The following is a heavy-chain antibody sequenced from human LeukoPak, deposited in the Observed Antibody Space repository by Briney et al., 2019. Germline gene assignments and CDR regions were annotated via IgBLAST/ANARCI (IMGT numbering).Heavy chain of an antibody. CDR1: GDSISSGGYY. J-gene: IGHJ4*02. Sequence: SETLSLTYTVSGDSISSGGYYWSWIRQPPGKGLEWIGYVYHSGSAYYNPSLKSRVTISIDRSKNQFSLKLSSVTAADTAVYYCARDFSGDGYNLSGYWGQGTLVTVSS. CDR3: ARDFSGDGYNLSGY. CDR2: VYHSGSA. D-gene: IGHD5-24*01. V-gene: IGHV4-30-2*01.